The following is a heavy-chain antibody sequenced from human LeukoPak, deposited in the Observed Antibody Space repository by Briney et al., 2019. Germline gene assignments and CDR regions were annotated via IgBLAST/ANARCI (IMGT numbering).Heavy chain of an antibody. CDR1: GGSFSGYY. D-gene: IGHD5-18*01. Sequence: SETLSLTRAVYGGSFSGYYWGWIRQPPGKGLEWIGYIYYSGSTNYNPSLKSRVTISVDTSKNQFSLKLSSVTAADTALYYCARETVRGYTYGPGHAFDIWGQGTVVTVSS. J-gene: IGHJ3*02. CDR3: ARETVRGYTYGPGHAFDI. CDR2: IYYSGST. V-gene: IGHV4-59*01.